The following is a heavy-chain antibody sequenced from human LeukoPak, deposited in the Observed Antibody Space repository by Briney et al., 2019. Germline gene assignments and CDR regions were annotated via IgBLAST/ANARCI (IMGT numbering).Heavy chain of an antibody. V-gene: IGHV4-34*01. J-gene: IGHJ3*02. CDR3: ARDDSGWYRNAFDI. CDR1: GGSFSGYY. D-gene: IGHD6-19*01. CDR2: INHSGST. Sequence: SETLSLTCAVYGGSFSGYYWSWIRQPPGKGLEWIGEINHSGSTNYNPSLKSRVTISVDTSKNQFSLKLSSVTAADTAVYYCARDDSGWYRNAFDIWGQGTMVTVSS.